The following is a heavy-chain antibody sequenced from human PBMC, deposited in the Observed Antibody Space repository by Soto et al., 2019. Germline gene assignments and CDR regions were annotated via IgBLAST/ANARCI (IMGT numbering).Heavy chain of an antibody. J-gene: IGHJ4*02. CDR2: IYYSGST. CDR3: ARRRGFGTDY. D-gene: IGHD3-16*01. V-gene: IGHV4-31*03. Sequence: SETLSLTCTVSGGSISSGGYYWSWIRQHPGKGLEWIGYIYYSGSTYYNPSLKSRVTISVDTSKNQFSLKLSSVTAADTAVYYCARRRGFGTDYWGQGTLVTVSS. CDR1: GGSISSGGYY.